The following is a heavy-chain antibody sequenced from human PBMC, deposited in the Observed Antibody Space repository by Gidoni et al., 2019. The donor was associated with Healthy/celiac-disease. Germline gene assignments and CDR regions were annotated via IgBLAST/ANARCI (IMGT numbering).Heavy chain of an antibody. Sequence: EVQLVESGGGLVKPGGSLRLSCAASGFTFSNAWMSWVRQAPGKGLEWVGRIKSKTDGGTTDYAAPVKGRFTISRDDSKNTLYLQMNSLKTEDTAVYYCTTVVVVVAATKYYYGMDVWGQGTTVTVSS. CDR3: TTVVVVVAATKYYYGMDV. J-gene: IGHJ6*02. CDR1: GFTFSNAW. V-gene: IGHV3-15*01. D-gene: IGHD2-15*01. CDR2: IKSKTDGGTT.